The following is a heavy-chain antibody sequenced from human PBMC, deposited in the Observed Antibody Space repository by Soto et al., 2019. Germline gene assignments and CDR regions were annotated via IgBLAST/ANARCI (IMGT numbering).Heavy chain of an antibody. CDR1: GGSISSYY. CDR2: IYYSGST. CDR3: ARPTYYYDSSGPPGY. J-gene: IGHJ4*02. Sequence: SETLSLTCTASGGSISSYYWSWIRQPPGKGLEWIGYIYYSGSTNYNPSLKSRVTISVDTSKNQFSLKLSSVTAADTAVYYCARPTYYYDSSGPPGYWGQGTLVTVSS. V-gene: IGHV4-59*08. D-gene: IGHD3-22*01.